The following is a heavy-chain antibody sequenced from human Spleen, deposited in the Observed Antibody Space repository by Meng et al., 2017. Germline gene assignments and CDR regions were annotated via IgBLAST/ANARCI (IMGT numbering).Heavy chain of an antibody. J-gene: IGHJ6*02. D-gene: IGHD6-19*01. CDR3: ARDSRSITVAGLRLQEDHYGMDV. CDR1: GWSFNGNY. CDR2: ISHTGNN. V-gene: IGHV4-34*01. Sequence: SETLSLTCAVHGWSFNGNYWSWIRQPPGQGLEWIGVISHTGNNNYNPSLNSRVTISIDTSQNHFSLKVNSVTAADTAVYYCARDSRSITVAGLRLQEDHYGMDVWGQGTTVTVSS.